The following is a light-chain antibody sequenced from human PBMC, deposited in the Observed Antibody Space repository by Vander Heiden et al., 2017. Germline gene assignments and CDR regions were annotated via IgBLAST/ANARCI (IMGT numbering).Light chain of an antibody. CDR3: QQRSSLALT. J-gene: IGKJ4*02. Sequence: EILFTQSPATPSFSPGERYTLPCRASQSVSSYLAWYQQKPGQSPRLLIYEASNRATGIPARFSGSGSGTDFTLTISSLEPEDFAVYYCQQRSSLALTFGGGTKVEIK. CDR1: QSVSSY. V-gene: IGKV3-11*01. CDR2: EAS.